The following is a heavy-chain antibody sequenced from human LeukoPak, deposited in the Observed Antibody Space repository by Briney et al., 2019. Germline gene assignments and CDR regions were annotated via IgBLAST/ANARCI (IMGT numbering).Heavy chain of an antibody. V-gene: IGHV3-30*03. CDR1: GFTVSNKY. Sequence: GGSLRLSCAASGFTVSNKYMTWVRQAPGKGLEWVTIISHDGTNKYYADAVKGRFTISRDNSKNTLYLQMNSLRDEDTAVYYCARARYDRSVNEYWGQGTLVTVSS. J-gene: IGHJ4*02. CDR3: ARARYDRSVNEY. CDR2: ISHDGTNK. D-gene: IGHD3-22*01.